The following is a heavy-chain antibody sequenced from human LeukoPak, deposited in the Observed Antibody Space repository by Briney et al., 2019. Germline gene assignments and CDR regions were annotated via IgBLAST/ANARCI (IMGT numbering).Heavy chain of an antibody. J-gene: IGHJ4*02. D-gene: IGHD2-8*02. V-gene: IGHV4-4*02. CDR2: IYHSGST. CDR3: AREEKELVYCFDY. CDR1: GGSISSSNW. Sequence: PSGTLSLTCAVSGGSISSSNWWSWVRQPPGKGLAWIGEIYHSGSTNYNPSLKSRVTISVDKSKNQFSLKLSSVTAADTAVYYCAREEKELVYCFDYWGQGTLVTVSS.